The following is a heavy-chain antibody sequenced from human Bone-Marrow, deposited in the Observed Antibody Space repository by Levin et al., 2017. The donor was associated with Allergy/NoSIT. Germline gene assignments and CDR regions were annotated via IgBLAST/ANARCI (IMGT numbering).Heavy chain of an antibody. CDR2: INHRRTT. D-gene: IGHD1-7*01. J-gene: IGHJ4*02. CDR3: ARVRTSSSNDY. V-gene: IGHV4-34*01. Sequence: PSETLSLTCAVYGGSFSGYYWSWIRQSPGKGLEWIGEINHRRTTNYNPSLKSRVTISVDTSENQFSLKLRSVTAADTAVYYCARVRTSSSNDYWGQGTLVTVSS. CDR1: GGSFSGYY.